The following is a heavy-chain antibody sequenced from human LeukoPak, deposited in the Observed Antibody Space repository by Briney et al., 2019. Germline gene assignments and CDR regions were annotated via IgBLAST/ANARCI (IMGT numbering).Heavy chain of an antibody. Sequence: PGGSLRLSCAASGFTFSSYAMHWVRQAPGKGLEWVAVISYDGSNKYYADSVKGRFTISRDNSKNTVYLQMNSLRAEDTAVYYCARERLRHSATYYGMGVWGQGTTVTVSS. CDR3: ARERLRHSATYYGMGV. CDR2: ISYDGSNK. D-gene: IGHD5-12*01. CDR1: GFTFSSYA. J-gene: IGHJ6*02. V-gene: IGHV3-30-3*01.